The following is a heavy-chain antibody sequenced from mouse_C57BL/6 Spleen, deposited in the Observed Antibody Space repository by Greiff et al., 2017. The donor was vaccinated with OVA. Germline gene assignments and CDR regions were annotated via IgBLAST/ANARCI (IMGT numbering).Heavy chain of an antibody. CDR3: ARGRYGTLYYFDY. Sequence: VQLQQSGAELVKPGASVKISCKASGYAFSSYWMNWVKQRPGKGLEWIGQIYPGDGDTNYNGKFKGKATLTADKSSSTAYMQLSSLTSEDSAVYFCARGRYGTLYYFDYWGQGTTLTVSS. CDR1: GYAFSSYW. CDR2: IYPGDGDT. D-gene: IGHD2-10*02. V-gene: IGHV1-80*01. J-gene: IGHJ2*01.